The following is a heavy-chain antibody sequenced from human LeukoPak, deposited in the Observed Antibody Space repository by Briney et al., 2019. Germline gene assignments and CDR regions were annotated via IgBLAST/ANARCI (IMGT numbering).Heavy chain of an antibody. Sequence: ASVKVSCKASGGTFSSYAISWVRQAPGQGLEWMGWISAYNGNTNYAQKLQGRVTMTTDTSTSTAYMELRSLRSDDTAVYYCARQPPRSGSLDYWGQGTLVTVSS. CDR2: ISAYNGNT. CDR1: GGTFSSYA. J-gene: IGHJ4*02. D-gene: IGHD1-26*01. CDR3: ARQPPRSGSLDY. V-gene: IGHV1-18*01.